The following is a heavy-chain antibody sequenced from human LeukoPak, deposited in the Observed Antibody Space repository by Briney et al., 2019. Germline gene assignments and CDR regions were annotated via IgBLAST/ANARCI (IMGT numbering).Heavy chain of an antibody. CDR1: GFTFSRNA. CDR2: ISGNGAGT. D-gene: IGHD1-26*01. V-gene: IGHV3-23*01. CDR3: AKDANYFHSGSYLIPFDF. Sequence: GGSLRLSCAASGFTFSRNAMNWVRQAPGKGLEWVASISGNGAGTYYADSVKGRFNISRDNSKNPLYLQMNSLRTEDTAVYYCAKDANYFHSGSYLIPFDFWGQGTLVTVSS. J-gene: IGHJ4*02.